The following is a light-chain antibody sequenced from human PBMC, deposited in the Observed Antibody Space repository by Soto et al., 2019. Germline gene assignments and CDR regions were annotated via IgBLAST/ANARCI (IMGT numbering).Light chain of an antibody. CDR1: QSISSW. CDR2: KAS. Sequence: DLQMTQSPSTLSASVGDRVTITCRASQSISSWLAWYQQKPGKAPKLLIYKASSLESGVPSRFSGSGSGTEVTLTISSLQPDDFATYYCQQYNSYSYTFGQGTKLEIK. J-gene: IGKJ2*01. V-gene: IGKV1-5*03. CDR3: QQYNSYSYT.